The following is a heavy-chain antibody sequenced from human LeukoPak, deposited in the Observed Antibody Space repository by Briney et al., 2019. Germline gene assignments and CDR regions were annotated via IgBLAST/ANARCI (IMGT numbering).Heavy chain of an antibody. CDR3: ARGVGAVYWYFDL. CDR1: GGSISSYY. D-gene: IGHD1-26*01. J-gene: IGHJ2*01. CDR2: IYYSGST. V-gene: IGHV4-59*01. Sequence: SETLSLTCTVSGGSISSYYWSWIRQPPGKGLEWIGYIYYSGSTNYNPSLKSRVTISVDTSKNQFSLKLSSVTAADTAVYYCARGVGAVYWYFDLWGRGTLVTVSS.